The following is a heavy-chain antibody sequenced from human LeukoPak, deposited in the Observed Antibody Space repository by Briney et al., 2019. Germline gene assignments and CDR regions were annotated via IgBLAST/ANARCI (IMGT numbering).Heavy chain of an antibody. D-gene: IGHD4-11*01. J-gene: IGHJ4*02. CDR3: ARQVERPTNFDY. Sequence: SETLSLTCTVSGGSNSSSSYYWGWIRQPPGKGLEWIGYIYYSGSTNYNPSLKSRVTISVDTSKNQFSLKLSSVTAADTAVYYCARQVERPTNFDYWGQGALVTVSS. V-gene: IGHV4-61*05. CDR1: GGSNSSSSYY. CDR2: IYYSGST.